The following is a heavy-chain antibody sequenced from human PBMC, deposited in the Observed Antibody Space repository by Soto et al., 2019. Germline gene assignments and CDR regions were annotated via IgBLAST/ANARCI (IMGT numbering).Heavy chain of an antibody. D-gene: IGHD3-10*02. V-gene: IGHV3-23*01. CDR1: GFTFGSFA. Sequence: GGSLRLSCVASGFTFGSFAMSWVRQAPGKGLEWVSSIIGNGGVTYYADSVKGRFTISRDNSKNTLYLQMNSLRAEDAAVYYCGRNAIFVRGVPDEYWGQGATVTVYS. CDR3: GRNAIFVRGVPDEY. J-gene: IGHJ4*02. CDR2: IIGNGGVT.